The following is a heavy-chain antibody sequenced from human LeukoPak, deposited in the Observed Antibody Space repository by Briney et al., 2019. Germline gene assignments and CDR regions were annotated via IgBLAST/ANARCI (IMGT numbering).Heavy chain of an antibody. CDR1: GGSFSGYY. V-gene: IGHV4-34*01. CDR2: INHSGST. J-gene: IGHJ4*02. D-gene: IGHD1-26*01. CDR3: ARAPNSGSRSFYFDY. Sequence: SETLSLTCAVYGGSFSGYYWSWIRQPPGKGLEWIGEINHSGSTNYNPSLKSRVTISVDTSKNQFSLKLSSVTAADTAVYSCARAPNSGSRSFYFDYWGQGTLVTVSS.